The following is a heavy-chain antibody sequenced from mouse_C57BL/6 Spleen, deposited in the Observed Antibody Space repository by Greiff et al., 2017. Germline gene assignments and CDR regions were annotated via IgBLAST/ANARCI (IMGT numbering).Heavy chain of an antibody. Sequence: QVQLQQPGAELVKPGASVKMSCKASGYTFTSYWITWVKQRPGQGLEWIGDIYPGSGSTNYNEKFKSKATLTVDTSSSTAYMQLSSLTSEDSAVYYCARGITTVVEREPLGYFDYWGQGTTLTVSS. D-gene: IGHD1-1*01. J-gene: IGHJ2*01. CDR2: IYPGSGST. V-gene: IGHV1-55*01. CDR3: ARGITTVVEREPLGYFDY. CDR1: GYTFTSYW.